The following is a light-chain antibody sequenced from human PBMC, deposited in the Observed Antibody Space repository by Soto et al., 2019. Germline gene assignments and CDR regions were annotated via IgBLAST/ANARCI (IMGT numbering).Light chain of an antibody. CDR1: SGHSNYA. Sequence: QPVLTQAPSASASLGASVKLTCTLSSGHSNYAIAWHQQQPEKGPRYLMKLNGDGSHSKGDGIPDRFSGSSSGAERYLTISILQSDDEADYYCQTWGSGAVIFGGGTKLTVL. CDR3: QTWGSGAVI. CDR2: LNGDGSH. V-gene: IGLV4-69*01. J-gene: IGLJ2*01.